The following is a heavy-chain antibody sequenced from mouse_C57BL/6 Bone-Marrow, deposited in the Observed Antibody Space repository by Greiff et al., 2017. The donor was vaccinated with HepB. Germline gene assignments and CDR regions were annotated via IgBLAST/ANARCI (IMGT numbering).Heavy chain of an antibody. CDR3: ARSLTGTFAMDY. D-gene: IGHD4-1*01. CDR1: EYEFPSHD. Sequence: EVHLVESGGGLVQPGESLKLSCDSNEYEFPSHDMSWVRKTPAKGLELVASINSDGGRTYYPDTIERRFIISRDNTKKTLYLQMSSLRSEDTALYYCARSLTGTFAMDYWGQGTSVTVSS. CDR2: INSDGGRT. J-gene: IGHJ4*01. V-gene: IGHV5-2*01.